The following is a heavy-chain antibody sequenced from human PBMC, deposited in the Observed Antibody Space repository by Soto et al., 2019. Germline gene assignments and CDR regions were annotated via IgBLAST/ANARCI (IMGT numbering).Heavy chain of an antibody. CDR1: GCTFGSYT. V-gene: IGHV1-69*04. CDR2: IIPILGIA. Sequence: SVKVSCKASGCTFGSYTRSWVRQAPGQGLEWMGRIIPILGIANYAQKFQGRVTITADKSTSTAYMELSSLRSEDTAVYYCARDRVPQPNPYNWFDPWGQGTPVTVSS. J-gene: IGHJ5*02. CDR3: ARDRVPQPNPYNWFDP. D-gene: IGHD2-2*01.